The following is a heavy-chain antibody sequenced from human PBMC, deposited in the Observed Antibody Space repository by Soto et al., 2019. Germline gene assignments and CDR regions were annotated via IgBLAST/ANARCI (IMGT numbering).Heavy chain of an antibody. V-gene: IGHV1-69*13. CDR3: ARDIVVVVAATITDFGFDP. CDR1: GGTFGSYA. D-gene: IGHD2-15*01. CDR2: IIPIFGTA. J-gene: IGHJ5*02. Sequence: ASVKVSCKASGGTFGSYAISWVRQAPGRGLEWMGGIIPIFGTANYAQKFQGRVTITADESTSTAYMELSSLRSEDTAVYYCARDIVVVVAATITDFGFDPWGQGTLVTVSS.